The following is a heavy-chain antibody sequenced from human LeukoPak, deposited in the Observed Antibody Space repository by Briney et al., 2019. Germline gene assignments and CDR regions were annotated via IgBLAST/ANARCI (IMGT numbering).Heavy chain of an antibody. D-gene: IGHD6-19*01. CDR1: GYTFSEFE. V-gene: IGHV1-18*01. J-gene: IGHJ6*03. Sequence: ASVKVSCQASGYTFSEFEIHWVRQATGQGLEWMGWMNPDSGNTNYAQKLQGRVTMTTDTSTSTAYMELRSLRSDDTAVYYCARRGGSSGWYYSYYYYYMDVWGKGTTVTVSS. CDR3: ARRGGSSGWYYSYYYYYMDV. CDR2: MNPDSGNT.